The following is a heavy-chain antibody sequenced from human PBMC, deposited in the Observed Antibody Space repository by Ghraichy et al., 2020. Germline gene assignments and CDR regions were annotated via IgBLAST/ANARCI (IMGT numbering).Heavy chain of an antibody. J-gene: IGHJ4*02. Sequence: GGSLRLSCAASGFTFSTYAMHWVCQAPGKGLEWVAVISYDGSNKYYADSVKGRFTISRDNSKNTLYLQMNSLRPEDTAVYYCARDQEGAVAGTQINHFDYWGQGTLVTVSS. CDR1: GFTFSTYA. V-gene: IGHV3-30-3*01. CDR3: ARDQEGAVAGTQINHFDY. D-gene: IGHD6-13*01. CDR2: ISYDGSNK.